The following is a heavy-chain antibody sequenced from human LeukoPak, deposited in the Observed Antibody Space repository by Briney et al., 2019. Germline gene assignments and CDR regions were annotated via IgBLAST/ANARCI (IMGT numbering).Heavy chain of an antibody. J-gene: IGHJ4*02. CDR3: ARQSSAGIFDF. Sequence: GASLKISCQGSGYSFSTYWIGWVRQVPGKGLEWMGIIYPGDSDTRYSPSFQGQVTISADNSITTAYLQWSSLKASDIAMYYCARQSSAGIFDFWGQGALVTVSS. D-gene: IGHD6-13*01. CDR2: IYPGDSDT. CDR1: GYSFSTYW. V-gene: IGHV5-51*01.